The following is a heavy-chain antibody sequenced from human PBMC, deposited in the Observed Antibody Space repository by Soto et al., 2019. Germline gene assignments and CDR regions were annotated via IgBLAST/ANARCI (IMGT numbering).Heavy chain of an antibody. CDR3: ARRELYYDSSGPPDY. CDR1: GYTSTSYA. D-gene: IGHD3-22*01. V-gene: IGHV1-3*05. Sequence: QVQLVQSGAEEKKPGASVKVSCKASGYTSTSYAMHWVRQAPGQRLEWMGWINAGNGNTKYSQKFQGRVTITRDTSASTAYMELSSLRSEDTAVYYCARRELYYDSSGPPDYWGQGTLVTVSS. J-gene: IGHJ4*02. CDR2: INAGNGNT.